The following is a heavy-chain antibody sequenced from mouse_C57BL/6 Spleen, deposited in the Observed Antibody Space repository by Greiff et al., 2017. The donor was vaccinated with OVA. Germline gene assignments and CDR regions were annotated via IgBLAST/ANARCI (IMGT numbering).Heavy chain of an antibody. CDR1: GYTFTDYE. CDR3: TRASYYGSSWYAMDY. V-gene: IGHV1-15*01. Sequence: VQLQQSGAELVRPGASVTLSCKASGYTFTDYEMHWVKQTPVHGLEWIGAIDPETGGTAYNQKFKGKAILTADKSSRTAYMELRSLTSEDSAVYYCTRASYYGSSWYAMDYWGQGTSVTVSS. CDR2: IDPETGGT. D-gene: IGHD1-1*01. J-gene: IGHJ4*01.